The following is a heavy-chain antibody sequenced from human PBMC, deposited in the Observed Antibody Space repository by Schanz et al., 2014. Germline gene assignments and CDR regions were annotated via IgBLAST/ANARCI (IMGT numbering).Heavy chain of an antibody. CDR2: IHPSGGST. CDR1: GYTFTSYF. Sequence: QVQLVQSGAEVKKPGASVKLSCEASGYTFTSYFLHWVRQAPGQGPEWMGIIHPSGGSTNYAQQFLGRLTMTRDTSITTAYMDLSGLTSDDTAVYYCAREKGHGYSGLSWGQGTLLAVSS. D-gene: IGHD5-12*01. V-gene: IGHV1-46*01. J-gene: IGHJ5*02. CDR3: AREKGHGYSGLS.